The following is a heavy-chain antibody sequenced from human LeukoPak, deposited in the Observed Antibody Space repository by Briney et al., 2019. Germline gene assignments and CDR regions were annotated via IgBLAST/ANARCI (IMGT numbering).Heavy chain of an antibody. CDR2: INAGNSHT. CDR1: GYNFNNYA. V-gene: IGHV1-3*01. CDR3: ARDYYFDY. J-gene: IGHJ4*02. Sequence: ASVKVSCKASGYNFNNYAIHWVRQAPGQRFEWMGWINAGNSHTKYSQNFQGRITITRDSSASTVYMELSSLRSEDTAVYYCARDYYFDYWGQGTLVTVSS.